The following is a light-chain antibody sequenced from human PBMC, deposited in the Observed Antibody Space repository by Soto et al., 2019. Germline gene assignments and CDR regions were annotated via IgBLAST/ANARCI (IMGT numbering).Light chain of an antibody. CDR1: TGAVTTAYY. CDR3: LVFYRGIVV. CDR2: STT. J-gene: IGLJ2*01. V-gene: IGLV7-43*01. Sequence: QAVVTQEPSLTVPPGGTVTLTCSSNTGAVTTAYYSNWFQLKPGHAPRALIYSTTKRHSWTPARFSGSLLGAKAALTLSDVQPEDEAEYVCLVFYRGIVVFGGGTKLTVL.